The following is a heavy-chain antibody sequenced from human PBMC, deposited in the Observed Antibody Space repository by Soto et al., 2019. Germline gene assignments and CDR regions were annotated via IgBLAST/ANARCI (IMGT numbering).Heavy chain of an antibody. D-gene: IGHD6-13*01. J-gene: IGHJ5*02. V-gene: IGHV3-30-3*01. CDR3: AREPSGYSSISSFDP. Sequence: GGSLRLSCAASGFTFSSYAMHWVRQAPGKWLEWVAVISYDGSNKYYADSVKGRFTISRDNSKNTLYLQMNSLRAEDTAVYYCAREPSGYSSISSFDPLGQGXLLTVFS. CDR1: GFTFSSYA. CDR2: ISYDGSNK.